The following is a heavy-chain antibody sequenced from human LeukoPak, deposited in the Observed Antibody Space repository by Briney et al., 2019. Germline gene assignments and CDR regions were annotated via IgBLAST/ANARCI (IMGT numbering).Heavy chain of an antibody. V-gene: IGHV3-7*01. D-gene: IGHD2-15*01. CDR2: INQDGSEM. Sequence: GGSLRLSCEASGFTLSSHWMSWVRQAPGKGLEWLGNINQDGSEMNSVDSVKGRFTISRDNAKNSLYLQMNSLRAEDTAVYYCARDNRAAAAFDIWGQGTMVTVSS. CDR1: GFTLSSHW. CDR3: ARDNRAAAAFDI. J-gene: IGHJ3*02.